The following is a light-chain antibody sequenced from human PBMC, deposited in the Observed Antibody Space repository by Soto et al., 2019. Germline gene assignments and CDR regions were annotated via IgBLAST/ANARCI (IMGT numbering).Light chain of an antibody. Sequence: QSVLTQPPSASRTPGQRVTIPCSGSSSDIGSNSVNRYQQLPGAAPRLLIYGNDHRPSGVPDRFSASKSGTSASLAISGLRSEDEAFYYCATWSDSLKGWVFGGGTKVTVL. V-gene: IGLV1-44*01. J-gene: IGLJ3*02. CDR3: ATWSDSLKGWV. CDR2: GND. CDR1: SSDIGSNS.